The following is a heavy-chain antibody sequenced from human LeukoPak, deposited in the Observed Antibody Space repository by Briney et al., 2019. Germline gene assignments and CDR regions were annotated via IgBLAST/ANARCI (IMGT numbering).Heavy chain of an antibody. V-gene: IGHV4-39*07. CDR3: ARAADYDFWSGYTRTPYYYYMDV. D-gene: IGHD3-3*01. CDR1: GASINSDTYY. J-gene: IGHJ6*03. Sequence: SETLSLTCTVSGASINSDTYYWGWIRQPPGKGLEWIGSIYHSGSTYYNPSLKSRVTISVDTSKNQFSLKLSSVTAADTAVYYCARAADYDFWSGYTRTPYYYYMDVWGKGTTVTVSS. CDR2: IYHSGST.